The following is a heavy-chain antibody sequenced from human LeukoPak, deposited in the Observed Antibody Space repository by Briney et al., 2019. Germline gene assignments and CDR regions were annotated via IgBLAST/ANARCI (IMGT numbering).Heavy chain of an antibody. V-gene: IGHV4-34*01. J-gene: IGHJ4*02. Sequence: SETLSLTCAVYGGSFSGYYWSWIRQPPGKGLEWIGEINHSGSTNYNPSLKSRVTISVDTSKNQFSLKLSSVSAEDTAVYYCARDINYFDYWGQGTLVTVSS. CDR2: INHSGST. CDR1: GGSFSGYY. CDR3: ARDINYFDY.